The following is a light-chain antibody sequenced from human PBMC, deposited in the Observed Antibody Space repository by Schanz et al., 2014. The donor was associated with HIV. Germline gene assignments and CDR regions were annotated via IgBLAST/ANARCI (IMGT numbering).Light chain of an antibody. CDR3: GSYTSSNTPWM. J-gene: IGLJ3*02. CDR2: EIS. Sequence: QSVLTQPASVSGSPGQSITISCTGTSSDVGSYNLVSWYQQYPGKAPKLMIYEISKWPSGVPDRFSGSKSATSASLAITGLQTEDEADYYCGSYTSSNTPWMFGGGTKLTVL. CDR1: SSDVGSYNL. V-gene: IGLV2-14*02.